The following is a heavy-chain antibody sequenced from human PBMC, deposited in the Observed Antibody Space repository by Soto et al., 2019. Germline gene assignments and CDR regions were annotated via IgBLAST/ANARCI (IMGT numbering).Heavy chain of an antibody. CDR2: INSDATHT. CDR1: GFTFSTYW. Sequence: EVQLVESGGGLVQPGGSLRLSCAASGFTFSTYWMHWIHQVPGKGLEWVSRINSDATHTYYADSVKGRFTISRDNAKNTLYLQMNSLRAEDTAVYYCVKDRSTSDWYGYFDYWGQGTLVTVSS. V-gene: IGHV3-74*01. CDR3: VKDRSTSDWYGYFDY. D-gene: IGHD6-19*01. J-gene: IGHJ4*02.